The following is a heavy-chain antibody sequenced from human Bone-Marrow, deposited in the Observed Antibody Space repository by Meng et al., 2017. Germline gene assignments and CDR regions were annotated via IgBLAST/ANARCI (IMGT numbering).Heavy chain of an antibody. Sequence: ASVKVSCKASGYTFTSYDINWVRQATGQGLEWMGWMNPNSGNTGYAQKFQGRATITRNTSISTAYMKLSSLRSEDTAVYYCARAHYYDSSGYYFSSGGADAFDIWGQGTKVTVSS. D-gene: IGHD3-22*01. CDR1: GYTFTSYD. V-gene: IGHV1-8*03. J-gene: IGHJ3*02. CDR2: MNPNSGNT. CDR3: ARAHYYDSSGYYFSSGGADAFDI.